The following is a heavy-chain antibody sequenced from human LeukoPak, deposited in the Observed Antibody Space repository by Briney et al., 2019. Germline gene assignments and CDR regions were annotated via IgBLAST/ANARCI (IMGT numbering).Heavy chain of an antibody. CDR3: AKDGRTYDYDSGYSRFDP. Sequence: PGGSLRLSCAVPGYTFSSYDVHWVRQAPGKGLEWVAFIRYDGSHKYYADSVKGRFTISRDESKDTLYLQMNSLRAEDTAVYYCAKDGRTYDYDSGYSRFDPWDQGNLVTVS. CDR1: GYTFSSYD. D-gene: IGHD3-10*01. V-gene: IGHV3-30*02. CDR2: IRYDGSHK. J-gene: IGHJ5*02.